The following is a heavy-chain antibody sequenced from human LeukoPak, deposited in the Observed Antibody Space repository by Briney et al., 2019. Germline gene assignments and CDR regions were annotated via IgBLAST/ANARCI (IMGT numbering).Heavy chain of an antibody. CDR1: GYTFTSYY. V-gene: IGHV1-46*01. CDR3: ARVGIAVAPPNDY. D-gene: IGHD6-19*01. CDR2: INPSGGST. J-gene: IGHJ4*02. Sequence: ASVKVSCKASGYTFTSYYMHWVRQAPGQGLEWMGIINPSGGSTSYAQKFQGRVTMTTDTSTSTAYMELRSLRSDDTAVYYCARVGIAVAPPNDYWGQGTLVTVSS.